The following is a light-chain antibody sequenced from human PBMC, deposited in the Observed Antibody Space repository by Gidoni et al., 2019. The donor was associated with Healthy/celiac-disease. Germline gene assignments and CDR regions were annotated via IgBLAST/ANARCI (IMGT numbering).Light chain of an antibody. CDR3: QQYDNLFT. V-gene: IGKV1-33*01. Sequence: DIQMTQSPSSLSASVGDRVTITCQASQDISNYLNWYQQKPGKAPKLLIYDASNLETGVPSLFSGRVSGTDFTFTISSLQPDDIATYYCQQYDNLFTFGPGTKVDIK. CDR2: DAS. CDR1: QDISNY. J-gene: IGKJ3*01.